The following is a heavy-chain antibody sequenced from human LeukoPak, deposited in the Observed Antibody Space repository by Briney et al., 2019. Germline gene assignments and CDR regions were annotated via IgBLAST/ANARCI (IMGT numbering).Heavy chain of an antibody. CDR2: ISSCSSTI. J-gene: IGHJ6*04. CDR3: ARDLRVYDFWSGYYVG. D-gene: IGHD3-3*01. Sequence: PGGSLRLSCAASGFTFSSYSMNWVRQAPGKGLEWVSYISSCSSTIYYADSVKGRFTISRDNAKNSLYLQMNSLRAEDTAVHYCARDLRVYDFWSGYYVGWGKGTTVTVSS. V-gene: IGHV3-48*01. CDR1: GFTFSSYS.